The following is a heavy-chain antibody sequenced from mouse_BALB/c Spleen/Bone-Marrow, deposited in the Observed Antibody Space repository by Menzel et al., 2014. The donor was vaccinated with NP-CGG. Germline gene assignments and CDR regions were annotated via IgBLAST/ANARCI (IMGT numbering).Heavy chain of an antibody. V-gene: IGHV1S29*02. J-gene: IGHJ4*01. D-gene: IGHD2-10*02. CDR3: TRREYGNYGYAMDY. CDR1: GYTFTDYN. Sequence: VQLKESGPELVKPGASVKISCKASGYTFTDYNMHWVKQSHGKSLEWIGYIYPYNGGTGYNQKFKSKATLAVDKSSSTAYMGLRSLTSEDSAVYYCTRREYGNYGYAMDYWGQGTSVTVSS. CDR2: IYPYNGGT.